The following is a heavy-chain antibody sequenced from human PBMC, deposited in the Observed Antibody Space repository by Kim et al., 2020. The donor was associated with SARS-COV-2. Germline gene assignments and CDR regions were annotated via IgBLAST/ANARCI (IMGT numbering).Heavy chain of an antibody. V-gene: IGHV3-23*01. D-gene: IGHD6-19*01. CDR3: AKARIIKVLAVAGFDY. CDR2: ISGSGGST. CDR1: GFTFSSYA. J-gene: IGHJ4*02. Sequence: GGSLRLSCAASGFTFSSYAMSWVRQAPGKGLEWVSAISGSGGSTYYADSVKGRFTISRDNSKNTLYLQMNSLRAEDTAVYYCAKARIIKVLAVAGFDYWGQGTLVTVSS.